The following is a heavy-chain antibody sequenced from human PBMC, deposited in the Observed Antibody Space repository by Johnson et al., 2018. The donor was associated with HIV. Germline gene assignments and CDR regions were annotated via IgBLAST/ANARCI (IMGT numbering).Heavy chain of an antibody. CDR3: ASSNVVGYSNYPDAFDI. CDR1: GFTFSSYA. Sequence: QVQLVESGGGVVQPGRSLRLSCAASGFTFSSYAMHWVRQAPGKGLEWVAVISYDGSNKYYADSVKGRFTISRDKSKNTLYLQMNSLRAEDTAVYYCASSNVVGYSNYPDAFDIWGQGTMVTVSS. CDR2: ISYDGSNK. J-gene: IGHJ3*02. D-gene: IGHD6-13*01. V-gene: IGHV3-30*04.